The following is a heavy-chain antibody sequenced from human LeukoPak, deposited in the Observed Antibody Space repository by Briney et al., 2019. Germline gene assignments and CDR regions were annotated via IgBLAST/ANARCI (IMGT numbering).Heavy chain of an antibody. Sequence: GGSLRLSCAVSGFAFSSYWMSWVRQAPGKGLEWVANIKQDGSEKYYVDSVKGRFTISRDNAKNSLYLQMNSLRAEDTAVYYCARGDYGDYVYWGQGTLVTVSS. CDR2: IKQDGSEK. CDR3: ARGDYGDYVY. D-gene: IGHD4-17*01. V-gene: IGHV3-7*04. CDR1: GFAFSSYW. J-gene: IGHJ4*02.